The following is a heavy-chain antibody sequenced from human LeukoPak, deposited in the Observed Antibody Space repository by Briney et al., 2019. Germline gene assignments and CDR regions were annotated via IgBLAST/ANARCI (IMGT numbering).Heavy chain of an antibody. Sequence: PSETLSLTCTVSGGSISSSSYYWGWIRQPPGKGLEWIGSIYYSGSTYYNPSLKSRVTISVDTSKNQFSLKLSSVTAADTAVYYCATLMSPFDYWGQGTLVTVSS. CDR3: ATLMSPFDY. J-gene: IGHJ4*02. CDR1: GGSISSSSYY. V-gene: IGHV4-39*01. CDR2: IYYSGST.